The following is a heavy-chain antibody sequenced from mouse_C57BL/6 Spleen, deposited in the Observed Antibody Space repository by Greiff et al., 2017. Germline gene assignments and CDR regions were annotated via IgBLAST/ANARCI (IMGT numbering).Heavy chain of an antibody. V-gene: IGHV1-50*01. D-gene: IGHD1-1*01. J-gene: IGHJ2*01. Sequence: QVQLQQPGAELVKPGASVKLSCKASGYTFTSYWMQWVNQRPGQGLEWIGEIDPSDSNTNYNQKFKGKATLTVDTSSSTAYMQLSSLTSEDSAVYYCARDYYYGSSHFDYWGQGTTLTVSS. CDR2: IDPSDSNT. CDR1: GYTFTSYW. CDR3: ARDYYYGSSHFDY.